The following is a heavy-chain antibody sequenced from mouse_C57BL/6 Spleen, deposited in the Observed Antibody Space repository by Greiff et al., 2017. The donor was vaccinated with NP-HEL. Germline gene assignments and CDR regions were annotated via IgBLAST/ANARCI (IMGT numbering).Heavy chain of an antibody. Sequence: QVQLQQPGAELVKPGASVKLSCKASGYTFTSYWMQWVKQRPGQGLEWIGEIDPYDSYTNYNQKFKGQATLTVDTSSSTAYMQLSSLTSEDSAVYYCARPIATVVATDYFDYWGQGTTLTGSS. CDR2: IDPYDSYT. CDR1: GYTFTSYW. J-gene: IGHJ2*01. V-gene: IGHV1-50*01. CDR3: ARPIATVVATDYFDY. D-gene: IGHD1-1*01.